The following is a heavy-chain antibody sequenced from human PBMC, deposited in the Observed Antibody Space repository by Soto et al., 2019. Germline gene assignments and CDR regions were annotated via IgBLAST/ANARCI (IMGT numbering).Heavy chain of an antibody. CDR3: ARVDFWSGFWGLDY. Sequence: GGSLRLSCAASGFTFSSHWMSWVRQAPGKGLEWVANIKEDGSEKYYVDSVKGQFTVSRDNAKNSLSLEMSSLGAEDTALYYCARVDFWSGFWGLDYWGQGTLVTVSS. CDR2: IKEDGSEK. CDR1: GFTFSSHW. V-gene: IGHV3-7*01. J-gene: IGHJ4*02. D-gene: IGHD3-3*01.